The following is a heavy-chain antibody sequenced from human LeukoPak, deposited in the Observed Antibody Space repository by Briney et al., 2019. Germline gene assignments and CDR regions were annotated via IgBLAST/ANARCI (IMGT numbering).Heavy chain of an antibody. Sequence: ASVKVSCKASGYTFTGYHMHWVRQAPGQGPEWMGWIDPKNGGTDHAQRFQGRVTMTRDTSINTAYMELTNLRSDDTAVYYCAPTHGNGWYYYDYWGQGTQVTVSS. CDR3: APTHGNGWYYYDY. V-gene: IGHV1-2*02. CDR1: GYTFTGYH. D-gene: IGHD6-19*01. CDR2: IDPKNGGT. J-gene: IGHJ4*02.